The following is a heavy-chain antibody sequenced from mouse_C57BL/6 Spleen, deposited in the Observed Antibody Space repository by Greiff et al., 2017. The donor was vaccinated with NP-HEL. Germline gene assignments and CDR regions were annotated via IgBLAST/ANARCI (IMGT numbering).Heavy chain of an antibody. CDR1: GFTFTDYY. D-gene: IGHD2-5*01. CDR2: IRNKANGYTT. J-gene: IGHJ2*01. Sequence: DVKLQESGGGLVQPGGSLSLSCAASGFTFTDYYMSWVRQPPGKALEWLGFIRNKANGYTTEYSASVKGRFTISRDNSQSILYLQMNALRAADSATYYCARCYSNSFDYWGQGTTLTVSS. CDR3: ARCYSNSFDY. V-gene: IGHV7-3*01.